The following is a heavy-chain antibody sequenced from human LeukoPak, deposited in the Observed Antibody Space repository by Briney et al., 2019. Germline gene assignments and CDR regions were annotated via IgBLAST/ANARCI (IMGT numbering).Heavy chain of an antibody. J-gene: IGHJ2*01. V-gene: IGHV4-59*12. CDR1: GGSISSYY. CDR3: ARDRWHFDL. CDR2: IYYSGST. Sequence: PSETLSLTCTVSGGSISSYYWSWIRQPPGKGLEWIGYIYYSGSTNYNPSLKSRVTISVDTSKNQFSLKLSSVTAADTAVYYCARDRWHFDLWGRGTLVTVSS.